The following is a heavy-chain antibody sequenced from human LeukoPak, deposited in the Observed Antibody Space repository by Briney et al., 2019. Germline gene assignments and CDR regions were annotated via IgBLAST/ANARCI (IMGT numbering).Heavy chain of an antibody. CDR3: ATAPPTLTYYYDSSGYYSLDY. J-gene: IGHJ4*02. CDR2: FDPEDGET. CDR1: GYTLTELS. D-gene: IGHD3-22*01. Sequence: ASVKVSCKVSGYTLTELSRHWVRQAPGKELEWMGGFDPEDGETIYAQKFQGRVTMTEDTSTDTAYMELSSLRSEDTAVYYCATAPPTLTYYYDSSGYYSLDYWGQGTLVTVSS. V-gene: IGHV1-24*01.